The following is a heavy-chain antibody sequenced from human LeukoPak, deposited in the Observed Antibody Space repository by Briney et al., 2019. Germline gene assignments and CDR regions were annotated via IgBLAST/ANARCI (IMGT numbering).Heavy chain of an antibody. CDR1: GFTFSSYW. D-gene: IGHD4-11*01. J-gene: IGHJ4*02. CDR2: IKQDGSEQ. CDR3: TREYLTVSYFDY. V-gene: IGHV3-7*05. Sequence: EGFLRLSCAASGFTFSSYWMSWVRQAPGKGLEWVANIKQDGSEQYYVDSVKGRFTISRDNAKNSLFLQMNSLRGEDTAVYYCTREYLTVSYFDYWGQGTLVTVSS.